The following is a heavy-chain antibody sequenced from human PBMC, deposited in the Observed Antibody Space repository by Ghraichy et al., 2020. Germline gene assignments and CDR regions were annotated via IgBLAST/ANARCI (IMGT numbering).Heavy chain of an antibody. Sequence: GGSLRLSCVASGFPLRKYGMHWVRQAPGKGLEWVAIIWADGSERRYADSVRGRSTISRDDSRNTLYLEMRSPSVEDTAVYFCATAGKTSSNCCYAFDIWGLRTLVTVSS. V-gene: IGHV3-33*03. CDR2: IWADGSER. CDR3: ATAGKTSSNCCYAFDI. D-gene: IGHD1-14*01. CDR1: GFPLRKYG. J-gene: IGHJ3*02.